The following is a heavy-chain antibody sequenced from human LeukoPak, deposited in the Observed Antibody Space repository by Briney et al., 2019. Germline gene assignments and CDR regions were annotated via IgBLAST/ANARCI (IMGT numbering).Heavy chain of an antibody. J-gene: IGHJ4*02. V-gene: IGHV3-7*01. Sequence: GGSLRLSCAASGFSFSTHWMSWDRLAPGKGPEWVANIKYDGSEKYYVDSVKGRFTISRDNAKNSLYLHMNSLRAEDTAVYYCASGFLDDFWSGHFWGQGTLVTVSS. D-gene: IGHD3-3*01. CDR1: GFSFSTHW. CDR3: ASGFLDDFWSGHF. CDR2: IKYDGSEK.